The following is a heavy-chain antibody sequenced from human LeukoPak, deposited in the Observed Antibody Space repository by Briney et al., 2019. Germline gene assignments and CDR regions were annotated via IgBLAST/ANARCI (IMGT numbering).Heavy chain of an antibody. CDR1: GYTFTSSG. Sequence: EASVKVSCKASGYTFTSSGISWVRQAPGQGLEWMGWISTYNGNTNYAQKLQDRVTMTTDTSTSTSYMEVRSLRSDDTAVYYCAKGAHIISTTVMRTGRRTFDYWGQGTLVTVSS. CDR3: AKGAHIISTTVMRTGRRTFDY. CDR2: ISTYNGNT. V-gene: IGHV1-18*01. J-gene: IGHJ4*02. D-gene: IGHD4-11*01.